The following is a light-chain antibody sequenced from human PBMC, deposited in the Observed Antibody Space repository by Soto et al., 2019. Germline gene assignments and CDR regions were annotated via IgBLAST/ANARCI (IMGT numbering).Light chain of an antibody. CDR3: MQALQTET. V-gene: IGKV2-28*01. J-gene: IGKJ5*01. CDR2: LGS. CDR1: QNIRTN. Sequence: IVMTQSPATLSVSPGERAAFCCRASQNIRTNLAWYQQKPGQSPQLLIYLGSNRASGVPDRFSGSGSGKDFTLKISRVEAEDVGVYYCMQALQTETFGQGTRLEIK.